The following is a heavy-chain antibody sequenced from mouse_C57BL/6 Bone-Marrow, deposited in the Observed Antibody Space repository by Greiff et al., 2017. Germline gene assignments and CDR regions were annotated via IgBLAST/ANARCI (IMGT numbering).Heavy chain of an antibody. CDR2: INPSDSDT. CDR3: AILTAQATYFDY. Sequence: QVQLQQPGAELVKPGASVKVSCKASGYTFTSYWMHWVKQRPGQGLEWIGRINPSDSDTNYNQKFKGKDTLTVDKSSSTTYMQLSSLTSEDSAVYYCAILTAQATYFDYWGQGTTLTVSS. J-gene: IGHJ2*01. CDR1: GYTFTSYW. V-gene: IGHV1-74*01. D-gene: IGHD3-2*02.